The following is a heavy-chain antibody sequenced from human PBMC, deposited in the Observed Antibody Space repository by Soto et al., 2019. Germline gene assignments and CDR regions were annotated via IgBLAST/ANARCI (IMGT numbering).Heavy chain of an antibody. CDR2: IYYSGSI. CDR1: GGSINSRGYY. D-gene: IGHD3-9*01. CDR3: ARQSESTGYLYGWFDP. Sequence: SETLSLRCTVSGGSINSRGYYWTWIRQHPGKGLEWIGNIYYSGSIHFNPSLKSRLTMLVDTSENQFSLKLTSVTAADTAVYYCARQSESTGYLYGWFDPWGQGTLVTVSS. J-gene: IGHJ5*02. V-gene: IGHV4-31*03.